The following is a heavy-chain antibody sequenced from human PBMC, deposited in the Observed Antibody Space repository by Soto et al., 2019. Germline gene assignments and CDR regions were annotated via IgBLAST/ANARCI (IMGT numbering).Heavy chain of an antibody. CDR1: GGSISSGGYS. V-gene: IGHV4-30-2*01. J-gene: IGHJ1*01. CDR2: IYHTGNT. D-gene: IGHD3-16*01. Sequence: QLQLQESGSGLVKPSQTLSLTCTVSGGSISSGGYSWSWIRQPPGKGLEWIGYIYHTGNTYYNPSLKRRVTISVDRSKNQFSLKLNSVTAADTAVYYWARDGGYGNFQHWGQGTLVTVFS. CDR3: ARDGGYGNFQH.